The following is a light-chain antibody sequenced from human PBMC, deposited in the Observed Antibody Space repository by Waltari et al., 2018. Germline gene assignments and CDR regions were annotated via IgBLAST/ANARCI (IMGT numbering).Light chain of an antibody. CDR2: GAS. J-gene: IGKJ3*01. V-gene: IGKV3-20*01. CDR1: QSVSSTY. CDR3: QQYGSSGVT. Sequence: ETVLTQSPGTLSLSPGERATLSCRASQSVSSTYLAWYQQKPAQAPRLLIYGASNRAPGIPDRFSGRGSGKDFTLTISRLEPEDFAVYYCQQYGSSGVTFGPGTKVHIK.